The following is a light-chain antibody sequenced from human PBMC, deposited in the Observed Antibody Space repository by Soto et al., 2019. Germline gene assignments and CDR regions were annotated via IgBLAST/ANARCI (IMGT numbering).Light chain of an antibody. J-gene: IGKJ2*01. Sequence: DIQMTQSPSSLSAYVGNRVTITCRTGQSIGNYLNWFQQKAEKAPKLLIYGASSLQSGVPSRFSGSGSGTDFTLTLSSLQPEDFATYYCQQYVTSPYTFGQGTRLEIK. CDR3: QQYVTSPYT. CDR1: QSIGNY. CDR2: GAS. V-gene: IGKV1-39*01.